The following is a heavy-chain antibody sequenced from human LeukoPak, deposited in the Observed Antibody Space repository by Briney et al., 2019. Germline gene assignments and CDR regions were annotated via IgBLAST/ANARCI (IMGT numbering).Heavy chain of an antibody. CDR3: ARGELSRDGYNFGY. V-gene: IGHV4-59*01. CDR1: GGSISSYY. CDR2: IYYSGST. J-gene: IGHJ4*02. D-gene: IGHD5-24*01. Sequence: SETLSLTCTVSGGSISSYYWSWIRQPPGKGLEWIGYIYYSGSTNYNPSLKSRVTISVDTSKNQFSLKLSSVTAADTAVYYCARGELSRDGYNFGYWGQGTLVTVSS.